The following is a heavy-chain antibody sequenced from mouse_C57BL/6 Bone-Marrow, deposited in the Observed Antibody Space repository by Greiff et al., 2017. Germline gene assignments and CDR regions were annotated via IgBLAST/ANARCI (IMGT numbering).Heavy chain of an antibody. CDR2: ISDGGSYT. V-gene: IGHV5-4*01. CDR1: GFTFSSYA. D-gene: IGHD2-12*01. Sequence: EVQGVESGGGLVKPGGSLKLSCAASGFTFSSYAMSWVRQTPEKRLEWVATISDGGSYTYYPDNVKGRFTISRDNAKNNLYLQMSHLKSEDTAMYYCAREVTYDVWGTGTTVTVSS. J-gene: IGHJ1*03. CDR3: AREVTYDV.